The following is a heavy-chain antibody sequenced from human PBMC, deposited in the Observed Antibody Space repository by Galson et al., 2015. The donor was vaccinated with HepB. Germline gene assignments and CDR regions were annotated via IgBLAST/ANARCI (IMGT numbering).Heavy chain of an antibody. CDR3: AREGFYDDYVWGSFDY. D-gene: IGHD3-16*01. V-gene: IGHV3-30-3*01. CDR1: GFTFSSYA. Sequence: SLRLSCAASGFTFSSYAMHWVRQAPGKGLEWVAVISYDGSNKYYADSVKGRFTISRDNSKNTLYLQMNSLRAEDTAVYYCAREGFYDDYVWGSFDYWGQGTLVTVSS. CDR2: ISYDGSNK. J-gene: IGHJ4*02.